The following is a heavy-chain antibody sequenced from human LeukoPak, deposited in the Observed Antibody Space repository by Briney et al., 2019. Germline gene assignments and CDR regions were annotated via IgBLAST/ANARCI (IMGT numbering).Heavy chain of an antibody. J-gene: IGHJ6*03. CDR3: ARTLGRHYYDSSGYLDYYYYYMDV. CDR1: GFSLSTSGMC. Sequence: SGPTLVNPTQTLTLTCTFSGFSLSTSGMCVSWIRQPPGKALEWLARIDWDDDKYYSTSLKTRLTISKDTSKNQVVLTMTNMDPADTATYYCARTLGRHYYDSSGYLDYYYYYMDVWGKGTTVTVSS. D-gene: IGHD3-22*01. CDR2: IDWDDDK. V-gene: IGHV2-70*11.